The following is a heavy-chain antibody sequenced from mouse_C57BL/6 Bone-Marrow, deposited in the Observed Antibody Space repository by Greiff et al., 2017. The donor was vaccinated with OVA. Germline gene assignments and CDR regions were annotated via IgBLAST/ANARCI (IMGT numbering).Heavy chain of an antibody. Sequence: QVQLQQPGAELVKPGASVKLSCKASGYTFTSYWMQWVKQRPGQGLEWIGEIDPSDSYTNYNQKFKGKATLTVDTSSSTAYMQLSSLTSEDSAVYYCARSYGGYYDNFDYWGQGTTLTVSS. CDR1: GYTFTSYW. CDR3: ARSYGGYYDNFDY. J-gene: IGHJ2*01. CDR2: IDPSDSYT. D-gene: IGHD2-3*01. V-gene: IGHV1-50*01.